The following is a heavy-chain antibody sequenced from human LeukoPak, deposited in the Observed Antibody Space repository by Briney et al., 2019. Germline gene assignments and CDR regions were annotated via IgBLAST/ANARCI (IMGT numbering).Heavy chain of an antibody. CDR1: CGSFSGYY. CDR2: INHSGST. CDR3: ARGGHYGDYRYGVDY. V-gene: IGHV4-34*01. D-gene: IGHD4-17*01. J-gene: IGHJ4*02. Sequence: SETLSLTCAVYCGSFSGYYWSWIRQPPGKGLEWIGEINHSGSTNYNPSLKSRVTISVDTSKNQFSLKLSSVTAADTAVYYCARGGHYGDYRYGVDYWGQGTLVTVSS.